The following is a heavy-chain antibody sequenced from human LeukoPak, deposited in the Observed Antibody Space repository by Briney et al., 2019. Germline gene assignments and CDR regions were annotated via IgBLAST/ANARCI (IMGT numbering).Heavy chain of an antibody. CDR1: GYTFTGYY. V-gene: IGHV1-2*02. CDR2: INPNSGGT. Sequence: ASVKVSCKASGYTFTGYYMHWVRQAPGQGLEWMGWINPNSGGTNYAQKFQGRVTMTRDTSISTAYMELSRLRSDDTAVYYCAQSGLSGRPSLPFDCWGQGTLVTVSS. D-gene: IGHD4/OR15-4a*01. CDR3: AQSGLSGRPSLPFDC. J-gene: IGHJ4*02.